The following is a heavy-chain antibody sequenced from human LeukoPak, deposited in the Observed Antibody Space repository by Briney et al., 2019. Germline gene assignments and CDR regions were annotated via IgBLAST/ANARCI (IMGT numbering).Heavy chain of an antibody. Sequence: PSETLSLTCTVSGGSISSGGYYWSWIRQNPGKGLEWIGYIYYSGSTYYNPSLKSRVTISVDTSKNQFSLRLSSVTAADTAVYYCARETRLHSGSYSNDAFDIWGQGTMVTVSS. V-gene: IGHV4-31*03. CDR2: IYYSGST. CDR1: GGSISSGGYY. J-gene: IGHJ3*02. CDR3: ARETRLHSGSYSNDAFDI. D-gene: IGHD1-26*01.